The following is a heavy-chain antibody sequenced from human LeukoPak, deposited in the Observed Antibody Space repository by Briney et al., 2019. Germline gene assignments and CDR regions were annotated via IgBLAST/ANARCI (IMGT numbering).Heavy chain of an antibody. Sequence: PGGSLRLSCAASGFTLSSNFMSWVRQAPGKGLEWVSLIYSGGSTYYADSVKGRFTISRDISKNTLFLQLNSLRAEDTAVYYCARSGVVVAAIDAFDIWGQGTLVTVSS. V-gene: IGHV3-66*01. CDR1: GFTLSSNF. CDR2: IYSGGST. D-gene: IGHD2-15*01. J-gene: IGHJ3*02. CDR3: ARSGVVVAAIDAFDI.